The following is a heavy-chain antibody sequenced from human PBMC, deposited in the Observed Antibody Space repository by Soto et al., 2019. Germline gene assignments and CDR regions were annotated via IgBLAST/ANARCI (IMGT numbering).Heavy chain of an antibody. Sequence: GGSLRLSCAASGFTFSSYSMNWVRQAPGKGLEWVSSISSSSSYIYYADSVKGRFTISRDNAKNSLYLQMNSLRAEDTAVYYCARDVSSSGPFDYWGQGTLVTVSS. V-gene: IGHV3-21*01. CDR2: ISSSSSYI. CDR3: ARDVSSSGPFDY. J-gene: IGHJ4*02. CDR1: GFTFSSYS. D-gene: IGHD6-19*01.